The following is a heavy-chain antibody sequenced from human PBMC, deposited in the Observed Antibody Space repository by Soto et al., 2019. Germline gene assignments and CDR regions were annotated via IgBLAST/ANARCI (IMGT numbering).Heavy chain of an antibody. J-gene: IGHJ2*01. CDR1: GFTFSSYG. Sequence: QVQLVESGGGVVQPGRSLRLSCAASGFTFSSYGMHWVRQAPGKGLEWVAVIWYDGSDKYYADSVKGRFTISRANSKNTLSLRRNSLRAEDPAVCYWAREGMRVVTATQPDWYFDLWGRGTLVTVSS. D-gene: IGHD2-21*02. CDR2: IWYDGSDK. CDR3: AREGMRVVTATQPDWYFDL. V-gene: IGHV3-33*01.